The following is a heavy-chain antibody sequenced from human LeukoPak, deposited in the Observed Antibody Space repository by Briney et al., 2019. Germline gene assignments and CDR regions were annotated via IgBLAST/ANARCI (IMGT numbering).Heavy chain of an antibody. CDR1: GFTFSSYW. CDR3: AKAPPDKWEYYYGMDV. D-gene: IGHD1-26*01. Sequence: PGGSLRLSCAASGFTFSSYWMSWVRQAPGKGLEWVANIKQDGSEKYYVDSVKGRFTISRDNAKNSLYLQMNSLRAEDTAVYYCAKAPPDKWEYYYGMDVWGKGTTVTVSS. J-gene: IGHJ6*04. V-gene: IGHV3-7*03. CDR2: IKQDGSEK.